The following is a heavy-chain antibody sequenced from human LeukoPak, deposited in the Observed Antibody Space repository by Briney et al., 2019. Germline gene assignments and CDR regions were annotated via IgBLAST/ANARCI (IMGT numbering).Heavy chain of an antibody. CDR3: AKEPAFQAVAGTRYFQH. CDR1: GFTFSSYA. D-gene: IGHD6-19*01. J-gene: IGHJ1*01. CDR2: ISGSGGST. Sequence: GGSLRLSCAASGFTFSSYAMSWVRQAPGKGLEWVSAISGSGGSTYYADSVKGRFTISRDNSRNTLYLQMNSLRAEDTAVYYCAKEPAFQAVAGTRYFQHWGQGTLVTVSS. V-gene: IGHV3-23*01.